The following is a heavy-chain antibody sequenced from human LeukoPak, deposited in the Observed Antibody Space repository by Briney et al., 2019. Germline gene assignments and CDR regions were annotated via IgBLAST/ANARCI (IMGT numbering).Heavy chain of an antibody. CDR2: IKEDGSDK. CDR1: GFTFSTYW. J-gene: IGHJ3*02. D-gene: IGHD1-14*01. Sequence: GGSLRLSCAASGFTFSTYWMSWVRQAPGKGLEWVANIKEDGSDKYYVDSVKGRFTISRDNAKNSLYLQMNSLRAEDTALYYCARDTGDKVAFDIWGQGTMVTVSS. V-gene: IGHV3-7*01. CDR3: ARDTGDKVAFDI.